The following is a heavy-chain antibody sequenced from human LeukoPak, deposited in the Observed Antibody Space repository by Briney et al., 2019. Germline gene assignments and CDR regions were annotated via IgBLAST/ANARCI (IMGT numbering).Heavy chain of an antibody. J-gene: IGHJ4*02. Sequence: GGTLRLSCAASGFTFSSYGMSWVRQAPGKGLEWVAFIRHDGSNKYYADPVKGRFTISRDNSKNTLFLQMNSLRAEDTAVYYCARDIVTMIVGVIPHFDYWGQGTLVTVSS. CDR2: IRHDGSNK. V-gene: IGHV3-30*02. CDR1: GFTFSSYG. D-gene: IGHD3-22*01. CDR3: ARDIVTMIVGVIPHFDY.